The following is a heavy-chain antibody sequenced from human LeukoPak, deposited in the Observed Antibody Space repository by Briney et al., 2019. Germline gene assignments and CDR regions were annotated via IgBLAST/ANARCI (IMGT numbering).Heavy chain of an antibody. D-gene: IGHD3-22*01. CDR1: GYTFTSYD. CDR2: MNPNSGNT. Sequence: ASVKVSCKASGYTFTSYDINWVRQATGQGLEWMGWMNPNSGNTGYAQKFQGRVTMTRNTSISTAYMEPSSLRSEDTAVYYCARRQESYDSSGYQKPRAEYFQHWGQGTLVTVSS. J-gene: IGHJ1*01. V-gene: IGHV1-8*01. CDR3: ARRQESYDSSGYQKPRAEYFQH.